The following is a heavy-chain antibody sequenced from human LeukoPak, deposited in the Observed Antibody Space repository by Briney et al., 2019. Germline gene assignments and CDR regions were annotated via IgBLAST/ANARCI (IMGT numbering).Heavy chain of an antibody. CDR2: INHSGST. V-gene: IGHV4-34*01. D-gene: IGHD6-13*01. CDR3: ARDVVAAVGTFDY. CDR1: GGSFSGYY. Sequence: PSETLSLTCAVYGGSFSGYYWSWIRQPPGKGLEWIGEINHSGSTTYNPSLKSRHTMSVDTSKNQFSLKLSSVTAADTAVYYCARDVVAAVGTFDYWGQGTLVSVSS. J-gene: IGHJ4*02.